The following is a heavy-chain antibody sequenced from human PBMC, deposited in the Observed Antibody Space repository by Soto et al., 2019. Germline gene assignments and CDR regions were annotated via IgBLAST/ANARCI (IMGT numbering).Heavy chain of an antibody. CDR3: AITTSTVSYWFDP. J-gene: IGHJ5*02. Sequence: GGSLRLSCAASGFSFSGYWVSWVRQAPGKGPEGGANLKEDGTEQHYVDSVKGRFTISSDNSENSLVLQMNNLRAEDSAIYYCAITTSTVSYWFDPWGPGTQGTVSS. CDR1: GFSFSGYW. V-gene: IGHV3-7*03. D-gene: IGHD4-4*01. CDR2: LKEDGTEQ.